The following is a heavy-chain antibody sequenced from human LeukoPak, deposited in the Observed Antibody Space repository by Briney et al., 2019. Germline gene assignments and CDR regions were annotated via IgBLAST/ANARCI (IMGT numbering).Heavy chain of an antibody. Sequence: GRSLRLSCAASGFTFSTFPMHWVRQASGNGLQGRAVVSLAGTDTYSADSVTCRFTISRDNSKNTLFLQMNRLTTEDTALYYCARGAGTTVYYTDVWGNGTTVTVSS. D-gene: IGHD1-7*01. J-gene: IGHJ6*03. V-gene: IGHV3-30*01. CDR1: GFTFSTFP. CDR3: ARGAGTTVYYTDV. CDR2: VSLAGTDT.